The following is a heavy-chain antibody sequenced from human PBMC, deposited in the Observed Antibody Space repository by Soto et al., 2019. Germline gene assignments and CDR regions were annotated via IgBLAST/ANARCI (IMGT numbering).Heavy chain of an antibody. V-gene: IGHV3-30*18. Sequence: GGSLRLSCAASGFTFSSYGMHWVRQAPGKGLEWVAVISYDGSNKYYADSVKGRFTISRDNSKNTLYLQMNSLRAEDTAVYYCAKTSHYDILTGANYYYYYGMDVWGQGTTVTV. CDR2: ISYDGSNK. J-gene: IGHJ6*02. D-gene: IGHD3-9*01. CDR3: AKTSHYDILTGANYYYYYGMDV. CDR1: GFTFSSYG.